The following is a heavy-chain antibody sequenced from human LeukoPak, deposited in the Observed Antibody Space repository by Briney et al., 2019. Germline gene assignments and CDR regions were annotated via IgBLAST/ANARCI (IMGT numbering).Heavy chain of an antibody. Sequence: GGSLRLSCAASGFTFSTYSMNWVRQAPGKGLEWVSYISSSSSTIYYADSVKGRFTISRDNAKNSLYLQMNSLRAEDTAVYYCARDRGGDYEYYYYGMDVWGQGTTVTVS. V-gene: IGHV3-48*04. CDR3: ARDRGGDYEYYYYGMDV. D-gene: IGHD4-17*01. J-gene: IGHJ6*02. CDR2: ISSSSSTI. CDR1: GFTFSTYS.